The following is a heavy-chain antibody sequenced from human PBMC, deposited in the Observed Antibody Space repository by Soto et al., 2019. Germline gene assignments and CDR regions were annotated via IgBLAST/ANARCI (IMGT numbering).Heavy chain of an antibody. CDR3: ARESRFTALVLPRFDF. Sequence: QVQLQESGPGLVKPSQTLSLTCTVSGDSCNTAGYYWSWIRQHPERGLEWLGYIYSSGTTYYSPSVKSRISISIDTSKNQYCLELTSVTAADTAVYFCARESRFTALVLPRFDFWGKGTLVTVS. D-gene: IGHD3-16*01. CDR2: IYSSGTT. J-gene: IGHJ4*02. V-gene: IGHV4-31*03. CDR1: GDSCNTAGYY.